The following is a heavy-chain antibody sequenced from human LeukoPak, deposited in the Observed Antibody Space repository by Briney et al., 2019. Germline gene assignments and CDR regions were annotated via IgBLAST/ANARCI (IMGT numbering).Heavy chain of an antibody. CDR3: TSDRGSSGPRYYYYGMDV. J-gene: IGHJ6*02. Sequence: PGRSLRLSCTASGFTFGDYAMSWVRQAPGKGLEWVGFIRSKAYGGITEYAASVKGRFTISRDDSKSIAYLQMNSLKTEDTAVYYCTSDRGSSGPRYYYYGMDVWGQGTTVTVSS. V-gene: IGHV3-49*04. CDR1: GFTFGDYA. D-gene: IGHD3-22*01. CDR2: IRSKAYGGIT.